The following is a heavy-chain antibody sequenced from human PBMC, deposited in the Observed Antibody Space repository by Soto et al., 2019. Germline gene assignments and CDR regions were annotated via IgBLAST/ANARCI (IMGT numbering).Heavy chain of an antibody. CDR3: ARGRQLVGYFYYYMDV. Sequence: GASVKVSCKASGYTFSNHGITWVRQAPGQGLEWMGWIGAYNGNTHYTQSLQGRVTLTTDTSTSTAYMELRGLRSDDTAVYYCARGRQLVGYFYYYMDVWGKGTTVTVSS. D-gene: IGHD6-6*01. CDR1: GYTFSNHG. J-gene: IGHJ6*03. CDR2: IGAYNGNT. V-gene: IGHV1-18*01.